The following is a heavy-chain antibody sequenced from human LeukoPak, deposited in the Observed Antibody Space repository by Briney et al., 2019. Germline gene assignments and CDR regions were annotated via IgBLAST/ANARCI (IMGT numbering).Heavy chain of an antibody. CDR3: ARNVPSTGVLDY. CDR2: INIANGNT. V-gene: IGHV1-3*04. D-gene: IGHD7-27*01. Sequence: ASVKVSYKASGYVFSEYAVHWVRRAPGQRLEWMGWINIANGNTKHSQKFQGRVTISWDTTATTVYMELSGLGPEDTALYYCARNVPSTGVLDYWGQGTLVTVYS. CDR1: GYVFSEYA. J-gene: IGHJ4*02.